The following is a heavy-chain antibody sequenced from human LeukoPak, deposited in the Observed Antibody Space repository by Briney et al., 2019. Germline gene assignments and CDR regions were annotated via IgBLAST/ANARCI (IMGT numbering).Heavy chain of an antibody. V-gene: IGHV4-59*01. J-gene: IGHJ6*02. D-gene: IGHD4-23*01. CDR2: IYYNGST. CDR1: GGSISPYY. CDR3: ARELVATVVNYGMDV. Sequence: SETLSLTCTVSGGSISPYYWSWIRQPPGKGLEWIGYIYYNGSTNYNPSLQSRVTISVDTSKNHFSLRLSSVAAADTAVYYCARELVATVVNYGMDVWGQGTTVTVSS.